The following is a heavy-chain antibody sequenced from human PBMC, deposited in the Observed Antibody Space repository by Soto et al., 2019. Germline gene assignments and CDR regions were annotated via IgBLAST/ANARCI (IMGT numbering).Heavy chain of an antibody. CDR1: GFTFSSYA. D-gene: IGHD6-19*01. Sequence: GGSLRRSCAASGFTFSSYAMHCVRQAPGKGLEWVAVISYDGSNKYYADSVKGRFTISRDNSKNTLYLQMNSLRAEDTAVYYCARERPIAVAGTSAFDIWGQGTMVTVSS. CDR3: ARERPIAVAGTSAFDI. CDR2: ISYDGSNK. J-gene: IGHJ3*02. V-gene: IGHV3-30-3*01.